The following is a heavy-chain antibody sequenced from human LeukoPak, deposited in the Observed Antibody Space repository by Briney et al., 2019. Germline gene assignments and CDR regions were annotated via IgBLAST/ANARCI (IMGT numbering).Heavy chain of an antibody. J-gene: IGHJ4*02. CDR1: GFTFSSYG. Sequence: PGGSLRLSCAASGFTFSSYGMHWVRQAPGKGLEWVAVISYDGSNKYYADSVKGRFTISRDNSKNTLYLQMNSLRAEDTAVYYCAKDNNYDFWSGYFKMGIDYWGQGTLVTVSS. CDR3: AKDNNYDFWSGYFKMGIDY. CDR2: ISYDGSNK. V-gene: IGHV3-30*18. D-gene: IGHD3-3*01.